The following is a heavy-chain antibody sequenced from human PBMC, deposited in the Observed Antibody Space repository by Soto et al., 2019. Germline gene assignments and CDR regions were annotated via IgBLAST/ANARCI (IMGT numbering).Heavy chain of an antibody. CDR1: GDSVSSGDYY. J-gene: IGHJ4*02. CDR2: IVYTEST. V-gene: IGHV4-31*03. Sequence: QVHLQESGPGLVKPSQTLSLTCTVSGDSVSSGDYYWSWIRQYPGRGLEYIGYIVYTESTYYNPSLKSRVVISIDRSKNQFSLMLSSVTAADTAVYYCAREVVATTHFDYWGQGTLVTV. CDR3: AREVVATTHFDY. D-gene: IGHD5-12*01.